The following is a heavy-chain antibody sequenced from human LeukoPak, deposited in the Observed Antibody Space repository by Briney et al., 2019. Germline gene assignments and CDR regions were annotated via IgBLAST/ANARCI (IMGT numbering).Heavy chain of an antibody. Sequence: PSETLSLTCGVYGGSFSGYYWSWIRQPPGKGLEWIGEINHSGSTNYNPSLKSRVTISVDTSKNQFSLKLSSVTAADTAVYYCARAVRYSSGWYGIDYWGQGTLVTVSS. CDR1: GGSFSGYY. CDR2: INHSGST. J-gene: IGHJ4*02. D-gene: IGHD6-19*01. V-gene: IGHV4-34*01. CDR3: ARAVRYSSGWYGIDY.